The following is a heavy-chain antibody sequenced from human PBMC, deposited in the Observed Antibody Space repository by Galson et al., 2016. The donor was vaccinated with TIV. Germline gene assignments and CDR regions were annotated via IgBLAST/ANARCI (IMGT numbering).Heavy chain of an antibody. Sequence: SLRLSCAASGFTFDSYTFHWVCQTPGKGLEWVAIISHDGNNKDFADSVQGRFTISRDSSKNTVFLQMNSLRLEDTAVYYCTRDGRGNWKYVDYFDYWGQGTLVTVSS. CDR2: ISHDGNNK. J-gene: IGHJ4*02. D-gene: IGHD1-7*01. V-gene: IGHV3-30-3*01. CDR3: TRDGRGNWKYVDYFDY. CDR1: GFTFDSYT.